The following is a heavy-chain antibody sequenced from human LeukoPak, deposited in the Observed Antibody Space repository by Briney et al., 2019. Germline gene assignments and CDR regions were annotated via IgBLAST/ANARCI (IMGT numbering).Heavy chain of an antibody. Sequence: GASVKVSCKASRDTFTSYDINWVRQATGQGLQWMGWMNPNSGNTGYAQTFHGRVTMTRNTTISTAYIELSSMRSEYTAVYYCARGLGYWSGGSCFVYCGQGTLVTVSS. J-gene: IGHJ4*02. CDR3: ARGLGYWSGGSCFVY. CDR1: RDTFTSYD. V-gene: IGHV1-8*01. CDR2: MNPNSGNT. D-gene: IGHD2-15*01.